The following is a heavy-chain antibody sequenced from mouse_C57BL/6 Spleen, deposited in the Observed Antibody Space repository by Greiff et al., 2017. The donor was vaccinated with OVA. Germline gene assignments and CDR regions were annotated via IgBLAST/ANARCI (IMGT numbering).Heavy chain of an antibody. V-gene: IGHV1-18*01. CDR3: ARKEKSWDYFDY. J-gene: IGHJ2*01. Sequence: EVQLQQSGPELVKPGASVKIPCKASGYTFTDYNMDWVKQSHGKSLEWIGDINPNNGGTIYNQKFKGKATLTVDKSSSTAYMELRSLTSEDTAVYYCARKEKSWDYFDYWGQGTTLTVSS. CDR1: GYTFTDYN. CDR2: INPNNGGT. D-gene: IGHD4-1*01.